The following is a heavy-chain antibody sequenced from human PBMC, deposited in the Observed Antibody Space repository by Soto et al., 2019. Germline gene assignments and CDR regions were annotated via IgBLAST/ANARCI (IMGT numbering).Heavy chain of an antibody. D-gene: IGHD3-22*01. CDR2: INAGNGNT. J-gene: IGHJ4*02. CDR1: GYTFTSYA. Sequence: SVKGSCKASGYTFTSYAMHWVRQAPGQRLEWMGWINAGNGNTKYSQKFQGRVTITRDTSASTAYMELSSLRSEDTAVYYCARAPYDSSADFDYWGQGTLVTVSS. CDR3: ARAPYDSSADFDY. V-gene: IGHV1-3*01.